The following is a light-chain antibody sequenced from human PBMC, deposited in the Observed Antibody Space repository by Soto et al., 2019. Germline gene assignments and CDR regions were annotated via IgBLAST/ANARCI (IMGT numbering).Light chain of an antibody. Sequence: QSALSQPASVSGSPGQSITISCTGSSSDIGSYHLVSWFQQHPGKAPKLIISEVTRRPSGVSNRFSASKSGSTASLTISGLQAEDEADYYCCSYAGNSDAVFGGGTKVTVL. CDR2: EVT. J-gene: IGLJ2*01. CDR1: SSDIGSYHL. CDR3: CSYAGNSDAV. V-gene: IGLV2-23*02.